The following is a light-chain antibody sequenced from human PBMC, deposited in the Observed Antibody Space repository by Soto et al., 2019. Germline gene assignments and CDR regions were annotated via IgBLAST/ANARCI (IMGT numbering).Light chain of an antibody. CDR1: TNDIGSYNL. Sequence: QSALTQPASVSGSRGQSVTISCTGTTNDIGSYNLVSWYQQSPGKGPKLLIYEATKRPSGVSNRFSGSKSDNTASLTISELQPEDETDYYCCSYAGSRGVVFGGGTQLTVL. J-gene: IGLJ3*02. CDR2: EAT. V-gene: IGLV2-23*01. CDR3: CSYAGSRGVV.